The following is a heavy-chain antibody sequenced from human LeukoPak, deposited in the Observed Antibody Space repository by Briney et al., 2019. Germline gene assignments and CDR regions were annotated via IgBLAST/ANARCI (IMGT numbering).Heavy chain of an antibody. D-gene: IGHD3-10*01. V-gene: IGHV3-53*01. J-gene: IGHJ4*02. Sequence: GGSLGLSCAASGFTVSSNYMSWVRQAPGKGLEWVSVIYSGGSTYYADSVKGRFTISRDNSKNTLYLQMNSLRAEDTAVYYCAREVRPSGVYDYWGQGTLVTVSS. CDR1: GFTVSSNY. CDR3: AREVRPSGVYDY. CDR2: IYSGGST.